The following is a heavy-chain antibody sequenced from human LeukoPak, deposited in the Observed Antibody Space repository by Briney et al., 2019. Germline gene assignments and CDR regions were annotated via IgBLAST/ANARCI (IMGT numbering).Heavy chain of an antibody. CDR1: GLSFSSYT. Sequence: GGSLRLSCAPSGLSFSSYTIHWVRQAPGKGLEWVSSISSTSGYIHYADSVKGRFSISRDNAKNLVHLEMNSLSVEDTGVYYCARDLVGASHYWGQGTLVTV. V-gene: IGHV3-21*01. J-gene: IGHJ4*02. CDR3: ARDLVGASHY. CDR2: ISSTSGYI. D-gene: IGHD1-26*01.